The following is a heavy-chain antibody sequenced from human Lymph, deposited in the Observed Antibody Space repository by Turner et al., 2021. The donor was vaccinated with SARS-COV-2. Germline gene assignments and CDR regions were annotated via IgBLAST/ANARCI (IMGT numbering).Heavy chain of an antibody. V-gene: IGHV3-9*01. CDR3: AKDRVSSRRRFEY. J-gene: IGHJ4*02. D-gene: IGHD1-26*01. CDR2: ISGNSGSI. Sequence: EVQLVESGGGLVQPGRSMRLSCAASGFTFDDYAMHWVRQAPGNGLEWVSVISGNSGSIGYADSGKGRFTISRDNDKNSLYLQMISRRAEDTALYYCAKDRVSSRRRFEYLGQGTRVTVSA. CDR1: GFTFDDYA.